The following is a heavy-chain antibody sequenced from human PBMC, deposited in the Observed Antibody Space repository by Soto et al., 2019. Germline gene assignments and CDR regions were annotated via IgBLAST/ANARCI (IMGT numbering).Heavy chain of an antibody. Sequence: EVQLVESGGGLVKPGGSLRLSCAASGFIFTSYTMNWVRRAPGKGLEWVSSISSSSTNIHYPDSVKGRFTISRDNAKKPLYLQMNSLRAEDTAVYYCARGPLYYFDYWGQGTLVTVSS. CDR3: ARGPLYYFDY. J-gene: IGHJ4*02. CDR1: GFIFTSYT. CDR2: ISSSSTNI. V-gene: IGHV3-21*02.